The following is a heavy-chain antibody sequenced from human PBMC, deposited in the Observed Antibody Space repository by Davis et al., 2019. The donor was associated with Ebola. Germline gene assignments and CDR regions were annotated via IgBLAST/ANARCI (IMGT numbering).Heavy chain of an antibody. D-gene: IGHD3-22*01. J-gene: IGHJ4*02. Sequence: ASVKVSCKASGYTFTTYDINWVRQVTGEGLEWMGWMNPDSGNTGYAPKFQGRVTFTRNTSISTSYMELSSLTSEDTAVYYCARDRRLDRYYYDSSGYSFDYWGQGTLVTVSS. CDR3: ARDRRLDRYYYDSSGYSFDY. CDR2: MNPDSGNT. CDR1: GYTFTTYD. V-gene: IGHV1-8*03.